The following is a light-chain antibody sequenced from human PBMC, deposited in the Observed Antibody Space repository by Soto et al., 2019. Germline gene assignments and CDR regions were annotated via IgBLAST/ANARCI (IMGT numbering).Light chain of an antibody. J-gene: IGLJ2*01. CDR1: NVGSKS. V-gene: IGLV3-21*02. CDR2: DDS. Sequence: SYELTQPPSVSVAPGQTARITCGGNNVGSKSVHWYQQKPGQAPVVVVHDDSDRPSGIPERFSGSKSGNTATLTINRVQAGDEADWYCQVWDISSIHPVVFGGGTKLTVL. CDR3: QVWDISSIHPVV.